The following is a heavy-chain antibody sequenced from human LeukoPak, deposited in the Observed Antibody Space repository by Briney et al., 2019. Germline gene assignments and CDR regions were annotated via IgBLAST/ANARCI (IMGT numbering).Heavy chain of an antibody. CDR1: GFTFGDYA. V-gene: IGHV4-34*01. CDR3: ARAPGAALD. Sequence: GSLRLSCTASGFTFGDYAMSWFRQPPGKGLEWIGEINHSASTNYNSSLKSRVTISVDTSKNQFSLKLSSVTAADTAVYYCARAPGAALDWGQGTLVTVSS. CDR2: INHSAST. D-gene: IGHD2-15*01. J-gene: IGHJ4*02.